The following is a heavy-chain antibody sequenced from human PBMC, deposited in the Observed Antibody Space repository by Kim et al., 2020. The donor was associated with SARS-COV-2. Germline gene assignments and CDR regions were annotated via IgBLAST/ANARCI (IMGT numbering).Heavy chain of an antibody. V-gene: IGHV3-30*18. Sequence: GGSLRLSCAASGFTFSSYGMHWVRQAPGKGLEWVTVISYDGSNKYYADSVKGRFTISRDNSKNTLYLQMNSLRAEDTAVYYCAKAPGVTIFGVVPNSYYYYGLDVWGQGTTVTVSS. CDR1: GFTFSSYG. CDR3: AKAPGVTIFGVVPNSYYYYGLDV. CDR2: ISYDGSNK. D-gene: IGHD3-3*01. J-gene: IGHJ6*02.